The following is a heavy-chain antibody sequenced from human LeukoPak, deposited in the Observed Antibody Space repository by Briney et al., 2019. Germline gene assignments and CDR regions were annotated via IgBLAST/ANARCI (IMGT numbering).Heavy chain of an antibody. J-gene: IGHJ3*02. CDR1: DASISGHY. Sequence: PSETLSLTCSVSDASISGHYLTWIRQPPGKGLEWMGYISYIGSTNYNPSLKSRVTISVDTSKNQFSLKLSSVTAADTAVYYCARDKISINAFDMWGQGTMVTVSS. CDR3: ARDKISINAFDM. D-gene: IGHD1-14*01. V-gene: IGHV4-59*11. CDR2: ISYIGST.